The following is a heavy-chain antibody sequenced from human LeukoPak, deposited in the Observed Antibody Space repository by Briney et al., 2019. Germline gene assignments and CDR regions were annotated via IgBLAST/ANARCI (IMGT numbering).Heavy chain of an antibody. V-gene: IGHV5-51*01. D-gene: IGHD1-20*01. CDR1: GYSFTNYW. J-gene: IGHJ4*02. Sequence: GESLKISCKGSGYSFTNYWIGWVRQMPGKGLEWMGNIYPADSNTRYSPSFQGQVTISADKSVSTAYLQWSSLEASDTALYYCARHITGMTGVDYWGQGTLVTVSS. CDR2: IYPADSNT. CDR3: ARHITGMTGVDY.